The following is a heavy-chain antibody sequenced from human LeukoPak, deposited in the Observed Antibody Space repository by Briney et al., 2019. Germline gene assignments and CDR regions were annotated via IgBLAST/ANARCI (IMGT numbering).Heavy chain of an antibody. Sequence: SETLSLTCAVYGGSFSGYYWSWIRQPPGKGLEWIGSIYYSGSTYYNPSLKNRVTISVDTSKNQFSLKLSSVTAADTAVYYCARGGYYYDSSGPPFLWWFDPWGQGTLVTVSS. CDR3: ARGGYYYDSSGPPFLWWFDP. V-gene: IGHV4-34*01. D-gene: IGHD3-22*01. J-gene: IGHJ5*02. CDR1: GGSFSGYY. CDR2: IYYSGST.